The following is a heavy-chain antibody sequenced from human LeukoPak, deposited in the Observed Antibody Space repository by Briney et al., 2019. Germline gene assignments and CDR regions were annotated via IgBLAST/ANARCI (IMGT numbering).Heavy chain of an antibody. CDR3: ARDRYEWKLAGSGMEV. D-gene: IGHD1-26*01. Sequence: GASVKVSCKASGYTLTSYGITWVRQAPGQGLEWMGWISAYNGNTNYAQKLQGRVTMTTDTSTNTAYMELRSLRSDDTAVYYCARDRYEWKLAGSGMEVWGQGTTVTVSS. CDR1: GYTLTSYG. CDR2: ISAYNGNT. J-gene: IGHJ6*02. V-gene: IGHV1-18*01.